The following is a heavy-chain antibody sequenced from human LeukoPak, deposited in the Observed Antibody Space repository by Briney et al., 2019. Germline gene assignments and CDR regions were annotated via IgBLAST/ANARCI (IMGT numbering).Heavy chain of an antibody. V-gene: IGHV3-23*01. J-gene: IGHJ4*02. D-gene: IGHD3-22*01. Sequence: GGSLRLSCAASGFSVSGKFMSWVRQAPGKGLEWVSAISGSGGSTYYADSVKGRFTISRDNSKNTLYLQMNSLRAEDTAVYYCAKVDSSGYCDDPFDYWGQGTLVTVSS. CDR2: ISGSGGST. CDR1: GFSVSGKF. CDR3: AKVDSSGYCDDPFDY.